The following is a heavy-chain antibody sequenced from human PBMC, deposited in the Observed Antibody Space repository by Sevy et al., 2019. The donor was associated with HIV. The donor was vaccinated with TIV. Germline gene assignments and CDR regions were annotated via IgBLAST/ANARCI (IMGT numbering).Heavy chain of an antibody. D-gene: IGHD6-13*01. CDR2: ISSSSSTI. CDR3: AREGSSKYNWFDP. Sequence: GGSLRLSCAASGFTFSSYSMNWVRQAPGKGLEWVSYISSSSSTIYYADSVKGRFTISRDNAKNSLYLQMNSLRAEDTAVYYWAREGSSKYNWFDPWGQGTLVTVSS. CDR1: GFTFSSYS. J-gene: IGHJ5*02. V-gene: IGHV3-48*01.